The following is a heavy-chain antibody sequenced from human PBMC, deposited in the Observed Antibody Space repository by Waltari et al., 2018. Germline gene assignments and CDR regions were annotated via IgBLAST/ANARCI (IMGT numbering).Heavy chain of an antibody. Sequence: QVQLVQSGAEVKKPGASVKVSGKASRYTFTDDYLHWVRQAPGQGLEWMGWINPKSGGTNYVQKFQGSVTMTRDTSITTAYMELSRLRSDDTAVYFCARDLGNSGSTDWFDPWGQGTLVTVSS. D-gene: IGHD1-26*01. CDR1: RYTFTDDY. J-gene: IGHJ5*02. CDR2: INPKSGGT. CDR3: ARDLGNSGSTDWFDP. V-gene: IGHV1-2*02.